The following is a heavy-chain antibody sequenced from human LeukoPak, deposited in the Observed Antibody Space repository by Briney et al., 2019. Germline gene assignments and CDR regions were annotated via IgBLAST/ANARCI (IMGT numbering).Heavy chain of an antibody. V-gene: IGHV3-66*01. D-gene: IGHD1-26*01. CDR2: IYTSGIT. CDR1: GFTVSSNY. CDR3: AREDAGGTYSFDY. J-gene: IGHJ4*02. Sequence: GGSLRLSCAASGFTVSSNYMSWVRQAPGKGPEWVSVIYTSGITYYADSVRGRFTISRDNSKNTLYLQMDSLTAEDTAVYYCAREDAGGTYSFDYWGQGALVTVSS.